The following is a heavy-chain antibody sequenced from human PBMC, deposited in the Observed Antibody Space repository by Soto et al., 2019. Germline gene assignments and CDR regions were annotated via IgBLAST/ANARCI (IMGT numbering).Heavy chain of an antibody. CDR3: ARGYYDSGHGYDL. Sequence: PGESLKISWKGAGHMVNNHWIGWVRQTRGKGLEWMGLIFTRDSETKTSPSFQGHVSFSVDNSINTVYLQWTSLKTADTGMYFCARGYYDSGHGYDLWGQGTQVTVSS. J-gene: IGHJ5*02. CDR1: GHMVNNHW. D-gene: IGHD3-10*01. V-gene: IGHV5-51*01. CDR2: IFTRDSET.